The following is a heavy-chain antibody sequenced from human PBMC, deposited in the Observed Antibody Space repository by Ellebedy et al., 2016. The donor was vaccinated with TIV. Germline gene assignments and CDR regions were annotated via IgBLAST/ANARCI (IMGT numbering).Heavy chain of an antibody. CDR2: ITQTGGST. CDR1: GFTFINSA. J-gene: IGHJ3*02. Sequence: GESLKISCAASGFTFINSALTWVRQAPGKRLEWISTITQTGGSTYYADSVKGRFTISRDNSKNTLYLQMNSLRVEDTDVYYCAVISGDDGFDIWGQGTMVTVSS. D-gene: IGHD1-14*01. CDR3: AVISGDDGFDI. V-gene: IGHV3-23*01.